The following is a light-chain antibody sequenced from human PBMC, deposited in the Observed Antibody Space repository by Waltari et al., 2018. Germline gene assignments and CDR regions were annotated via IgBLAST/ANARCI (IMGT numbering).Light chain of an antibody. CDR3: QQYYSIPWT. J-gene: IGKJ1*01. V-gene: IGKV4-1*01. CDR1: QSVLYSSDNKNY. CDR2: WAF. Sequence: DIVMTQSPDSLAVSLGERATVNCKSSQSVLYSSDNKNYLAWYQQKPGHPPKLLIFWAFTREYGVPRLFSGSGSGTDFTLSINSRQAEEVAVYYCQQYYSIPWTFGQGPKVEIK.